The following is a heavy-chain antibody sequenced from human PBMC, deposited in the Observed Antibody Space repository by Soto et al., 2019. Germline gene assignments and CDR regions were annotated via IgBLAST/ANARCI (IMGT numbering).Heavy chain of an antibody. V-gene: IGHV4-31*03. D-gene: IGHD3-10*01. CDR3: ARGYGSGSPSFDY. CDR1: GGSISSGGYY. CDR2: IYYSGST. J-gene: IGHJ4*02. Sequence: SETLSLTCTVSGGSISSGGYYWSWIRQHPGKGLEWIGYIYYSGSTYYNPSLKSRVTISVDTSKNQFSLKLSSVTAADTAVYYCARGYGSGSPSFDYWGQGTLVTVSS.